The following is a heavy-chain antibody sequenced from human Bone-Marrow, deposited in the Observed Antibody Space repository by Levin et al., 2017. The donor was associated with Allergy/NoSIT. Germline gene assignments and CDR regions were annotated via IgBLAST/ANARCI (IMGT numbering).Heavy chain of an antibody. CDR1: GFTFSRYA. CDR3: ARDFYSSPSYGWLDP. J-gene: IGHJ5*02. Sequence: GGSLRLSCAASGFTFSRYAIHWVRQAPGKGLEWVAVISFNGRNEYYAASVKGRFTISRDNSNNMVYLQMNSLTTDDTAIYSCARDFYSSPSYGWLDPWGQGVLVTVSS. D-gene: IGHD6-19*01. V-gene: IGHV3-30*04. CDR2: ISFNGRNE.